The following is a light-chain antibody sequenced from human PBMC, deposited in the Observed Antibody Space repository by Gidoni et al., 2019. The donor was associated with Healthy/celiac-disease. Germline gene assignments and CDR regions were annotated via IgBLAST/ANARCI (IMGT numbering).Light chain of an antibody. CDR2: GAS. V-gene: IGKV3-15*01. CDR1: QSVSSN. J-gene: IGKJ1*01. CDR3: QQYNNWPGT. Sequence: EIVMTQSPATLSVSPGERATLSCRAMQSVSSNLAWYQQKPGQAPRLLIYGASTRATGIPARFSGSGSGTEFTLTISSLQSEDFAVYYCQQYNNWPGTFGQGTKVEIK.